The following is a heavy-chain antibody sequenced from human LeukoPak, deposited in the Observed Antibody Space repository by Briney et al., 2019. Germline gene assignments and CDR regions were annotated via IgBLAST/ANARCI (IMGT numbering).Heavy chain of an antibody. V-gene: IGHV4-61*02. D-gene: IGHD3-16*02. Sequence: PSETLSLTCTVSGGSIRSGSYYWSWIRQPAGKGLEWIGRIYTSGGTNYNPSLKSRVTISVDTSKNQFSLKLSSVTAADTAVYYCARGIITFGGVIVSYYFDYWGQGTLVTVSS. CDR3: ARGIITFGGVIVSYYFDY. CDR1: GGSIRSGSYY. CDR2: IYTSGGT. J-gene: IGHJ4*02.